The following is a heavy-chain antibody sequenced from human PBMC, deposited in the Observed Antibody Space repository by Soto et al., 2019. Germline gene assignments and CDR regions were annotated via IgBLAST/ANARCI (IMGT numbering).Heavy chain of an antibody. V-gene: IGHV3-23*01. D-gene: IGHD2-2*01. CDR2: ISGSGGST. Sequence: GGSLRLSCAASGFTFSSYAMSWVRQAPGKGLEWVSAISGSGGSTYYADSVKGRFTISRDNSKNTLYLQMNSLRAEDTAVYYCAKDPGGVPAAMDYFDYWGQGTLVTVSS. CDR1: GFTFSSYA. CDR3: AKDPGGVPAAMDYFDY. J-gene: IGHJ4*02.